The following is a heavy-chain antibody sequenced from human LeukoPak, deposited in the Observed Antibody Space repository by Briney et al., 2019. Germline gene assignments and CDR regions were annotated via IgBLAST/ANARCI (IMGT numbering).Heavy chain of an antibody. CDR3: ARGKTSQNIVTRKTYNWFDP. D-gene: IGHD2/OR15-2a*01. CDR1: GFSFSRYW. CDR2: ISSSSDYI. V-gene: IGHV3-21*01. J-gene: IGHJ5*02. Sequence: GGSLRLSCAASGFSFSRYWMSWVRQAPGKGLEWVSSISSSSDYIYYADSVKGRFTISRDNAKNSLYLQMKSLRAVDTAVYYCARGKTSQNIVTRKTYNWFDPWGQGTLVTVSS.